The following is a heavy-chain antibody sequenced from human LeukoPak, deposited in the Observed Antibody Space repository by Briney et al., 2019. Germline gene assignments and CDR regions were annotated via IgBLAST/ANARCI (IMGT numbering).Heavy chain of an antibody. Sequence: GGSLRLSCAASGFTFSSYAMSWVRQAPGKGLEWVSAISGSGGSTYYADSVKGRFTISRDNSKNTLYLQMNSLRGEDTAVYYCAKKGSGLTGTTVGLDYWGQGTLVTVSS. CDR2: ISGSGGST. CDR3: AKKGSGLTGTTVGLDY. J-gene: IGHJ4*02. V-gene: IGHV3-23*01. D-gene: IGHD1-20*01. CDR1: GFTFSSYA.